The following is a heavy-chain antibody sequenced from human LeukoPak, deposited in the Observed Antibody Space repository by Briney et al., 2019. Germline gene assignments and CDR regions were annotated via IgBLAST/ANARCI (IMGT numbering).Heavy chain of an antibody. CDR1: GFTFSDHY. J-gene: IGHJ4*02. D-gene: IGHD1-14*01. CDR2: XXDKANSYTT. CDR3: ARGSTGRPSVFDY. Sequence: GGSLRLSCAASGFTFSDHYMXXVRQAPGKGXXXXXRXXDKANSYTTEYAASVKGRFTXSRDDSKNSLYLQMNSLRTEDTAVYFCARGSTGRPSVFDYWGQGTLVTV. V-gene: IGHV3-72*01.